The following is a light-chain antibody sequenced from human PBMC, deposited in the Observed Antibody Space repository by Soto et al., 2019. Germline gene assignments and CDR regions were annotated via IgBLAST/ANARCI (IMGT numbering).Light chain of an antibody. CDR1: QRIRND. Sequence: AIQMTRSPSSLSASVGDRVTITCRASQRIRNDLGWYQQKPGKSPKLLIYAASSLQSGVPSRFSGSGSGTDFTLTISSLQPEDFATYYCLQDYNYPRTFGGGTKVDIK. CDR2: AAS. J-gene: IGKJ4*01. V-gene: IGKV1-6*01. CDR3: LQDYNYPRT.